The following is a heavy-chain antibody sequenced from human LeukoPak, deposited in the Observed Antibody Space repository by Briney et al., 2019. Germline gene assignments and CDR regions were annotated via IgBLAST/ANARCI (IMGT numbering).Heavy chain of an antibody. CDR1: GSSLTIYW. V-gene: IGHV5-51*01. Sequence: GESRTIACQGSGSSLTIYWTGWVRHMPGKGLEWMGIIYPGDSDTRYSPSFQGQDTISADKSISTAYLQWSSLKASDTAMYYCAGTTPGGSLGAFDSWGQGTMVTVSS. CDR3: AGTTPGGSLGAFDS. J-gene: IGHJ3*02. CDR2: IYPGDSDT. D-gene: IGHD1-14*01.